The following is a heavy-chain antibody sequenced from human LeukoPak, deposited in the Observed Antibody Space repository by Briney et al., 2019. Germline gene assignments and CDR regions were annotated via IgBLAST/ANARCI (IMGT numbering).Heavy chain of an antibody. CDR3: ARGGSYFDISGYYFY. D-gene: IGHD3-22*01. J-gene: IGHJ4*02. V-gene: IGHV3-21*01. CDR1: GFTFDTYS. Sequence: GGSLRLSCAASGFTFDTYSMNWVRQAPGKGLEWVSSISSSSSYIYYADSVKGRFTISRDNAKNSLYLQMNSLRAEDTAVYYCARGGSYFDISGYYFYWGQGTLVTVSS. CDR2: ISSSSSYI.